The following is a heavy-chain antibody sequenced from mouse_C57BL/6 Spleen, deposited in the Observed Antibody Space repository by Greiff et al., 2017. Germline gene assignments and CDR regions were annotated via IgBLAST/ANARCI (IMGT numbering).Heavy chain of an antibody. CDR2: INPNNGGT. D-gene: IGHD2-3*01. J-gene: IGHJ4*01. V-gene: IGHV1-26*01. CDR1: GYTFTDYY. CDR3: ARYDGYYGYAMDY. Sequence: EVQLQQSGPELVKPGASVKISCKASGYTFTDYYMNWVKQSHGKSLEWIGDINPNNGGTSYNQKFKGKATLTVDKSSSTAYMALRSLTSEDSAVYYCARYDGYYGYAMDYWGQGTSVTVSS.